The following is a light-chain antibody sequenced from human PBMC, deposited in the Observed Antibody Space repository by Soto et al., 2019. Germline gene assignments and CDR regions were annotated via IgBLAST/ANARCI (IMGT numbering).Light chain of an antibody. CDR2: EVS. CDR1: SSDVGGYNY. Sequence: QSVLIQPASVSGSPGQSITISCTGTSSDVGGYNYVSWYQQHPGKAPKLMIYEVSNRPSGVSNRFSGSKSGNTASLTISGLQAEDEADYYCSSYRSSSTLGVFGGGTKLTVL. CDR3: SSYRSSSTLGV. J-gene: IGLJ2*01. V-gene: IGLV2-14*01.